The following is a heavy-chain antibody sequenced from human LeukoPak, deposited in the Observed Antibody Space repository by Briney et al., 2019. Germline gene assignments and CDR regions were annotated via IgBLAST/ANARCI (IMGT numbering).Heavy chain of an antibody. Sequence: PGGSLRLSCAASGFTFSNAWMSWVRQAPGKGLEWVGRIKSKTDGGTTDYAAPVKGRFTISRDDSKNTLYLQMNSLKTEDTAVYYCTNRGNWNYRIDYWGQGTLVTVSS. CDR2: IKSKTDGGTT. CDR1: GFTFSNAW. CDR3: TNRGNWNYRIDY. J-gene: IGHJ4*02. D-gene: IGHD1-7*01. V-gene: IGHV3-15*01.